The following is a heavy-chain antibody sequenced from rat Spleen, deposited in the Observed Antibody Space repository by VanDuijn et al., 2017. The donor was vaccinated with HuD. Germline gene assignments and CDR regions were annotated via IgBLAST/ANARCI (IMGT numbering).Heavy chain of an antibody. V-gene: IGHV5-25*01. CDR1: GFTFSTFP. CDR3: ARQGGYNSYVMDA. CDR2: ISSGGGGT. J-gene: IGHJ4*01. D-gene: IGHD1-4*01. Sequence: EVQLVESGGGLVQPGRSLKLSCTASGFTFSTFPMAWVRQAPKKGLEWVASISSGGGGTYYPDSVKDRFTISRDNAKSTLYLQMDFLRSEDTATYYCARQGGYNSYVMDAWGQGASVTVSS.